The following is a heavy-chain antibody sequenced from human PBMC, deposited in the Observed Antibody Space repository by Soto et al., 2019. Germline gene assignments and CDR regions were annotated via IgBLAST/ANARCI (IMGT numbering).Heavy chain of an antibody. J-gene: IGHJ4*02. D-gene: IGHD3-22*01. V-gene: IGHV1-46*01. CDR3: ARGGVDYYDSSGYYFSQYYFDY. CDR2: INPSGGYT. Sequence: ASVKVSCKASGYTFSSYYMNWVRQAPGQGLEWLGIINPSGGYTTYAQRFLGRVTMTSDTSTSTLHIELGSLTSENTAVYYCARGGVDYYDSSGYYFSQYYFDYWGQGTLVSVXS. CDR1: GYTFSSYY.